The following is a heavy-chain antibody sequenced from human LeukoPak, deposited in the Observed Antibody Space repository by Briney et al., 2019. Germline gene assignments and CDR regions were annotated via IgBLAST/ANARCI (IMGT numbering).Heavy chain of an antibody. CDR2: IYSGGST. D-gene: IGHD3-22*01. J-gene: IGHJ6*02. CDR3: ARVERITMIVVVHYGMDV. V-gene: IGHV3-66*01. CDR1: GFTVSSNY. Sequence: GGSLRLSCAASGFTVSSNYMSWVRQAPGKGLECVSIIYSGGSTYYADSVKGRFTISRDNSKNTLYLRMNSLRAEDTAVYYCARVERITMIVVVHYGMDVWGQGTTVTVSS.